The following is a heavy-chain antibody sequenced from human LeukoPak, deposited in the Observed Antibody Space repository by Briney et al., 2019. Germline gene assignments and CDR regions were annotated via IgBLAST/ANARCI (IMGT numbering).Heavy chain of an antibody. CDR1: GFTFSSHW. J-gene: IGHJ6*03. CDR2: IKQDGSEK. Sequence: GALRLSCAASGFTFSSHWMNWVRQAPGKGLEWVANIKQDGSEKYYLDSVKGRFTISRDNSKNTLYLQMNSLRAEDTAVYYCARVPLRYFDWLYYYMDVWGKGTTVTVSS. D-gene: IGHD3-9*01. V-gene: IGHV3-7*01. CDR3: ARVPLRYFDWLYYYMDV.